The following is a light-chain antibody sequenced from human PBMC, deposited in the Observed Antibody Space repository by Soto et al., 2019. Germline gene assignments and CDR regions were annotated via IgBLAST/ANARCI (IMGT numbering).Light chain of an antibody. Sequence: QSVLTQSPSASASLGASVTLTCTLSSGHSSYAIAWHQQQPEKGPRYLMKLNIDGSHSKGDGIPDRFSGSSSGAERYLTISSLQSEDEADYYCQTWDTGIRVVFGGGTKLTVL. V-gene: IGLV4-69*01. CDR3: QTWDTGIRVV. J-gene: IGLJ2*01. CDR2: LNIDGSH. CDR1: SGHSSYA.